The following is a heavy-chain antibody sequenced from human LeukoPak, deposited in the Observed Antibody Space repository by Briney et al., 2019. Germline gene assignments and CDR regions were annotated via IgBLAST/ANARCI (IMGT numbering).Heavy chain of an antibody. CDR2: MTGWGDST. J-gene: IGHJ4*02. D-gene: IGHD3-22*01. CDR3: ANPDSSGFYLSIRIDF. CDR1: GFTFSDYA. V-gene: IGHV3-23*01. Sequence: GGSVRLSCTVSGFTFSDYAVRWLRHAPGEALVGVSNMTGWGDSTYYADFVKRRFTVSRDNSKNPLYLEMNSLRAEDTAVYFCANPDSSGFYLSIRIDFWGQGTLVTVSS.